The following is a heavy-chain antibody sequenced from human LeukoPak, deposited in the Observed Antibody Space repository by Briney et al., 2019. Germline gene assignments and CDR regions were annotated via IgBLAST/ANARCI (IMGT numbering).Heavy chain of an antibody. D-gene: IGHD2-2*02. CDR1: GGTFSSYA. J-gene: IGHJ5*02. CDR2: IIPIFGTA. V-gene: IGHV1-69*05. CDR3: ARVKYCSSTSCYTLSSENWFDP. Sequence: EASVKVSCKASGGTFSSYAISWVRQAPGQGLEWTGGIIPIFGTANYAQKFQGRVTITTDESTSTAYMELSSLRSEDTAVYYCARVKYCSSTSCYTLSSENWFDPWGQGTLVTVSS.